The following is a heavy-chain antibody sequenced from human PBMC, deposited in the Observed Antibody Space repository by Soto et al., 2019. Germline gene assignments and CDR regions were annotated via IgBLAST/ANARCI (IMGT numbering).Heavy chain of an antibody. CDR1: GGTLSDHG. J-gene: IGHJ3*02. D-gene: IGHD3-10*01. CDR3: ARGGYGSGNYYTGTSAFDI. Sequence: QVQLEQSGAEVKKPGSSVKVSCKASGGTLSDHGVAWLRQAPGQGLEWMGGTIPVFNTAKYAQNFQGRVTVTADKFTNIAYMEVSSLRSEDTAFYFCARGGYGSGNYYTGTSAFDIWGQGTMVIVSS. CDR2: TIPVFNTA. V-gene: IGHV1-69*06.